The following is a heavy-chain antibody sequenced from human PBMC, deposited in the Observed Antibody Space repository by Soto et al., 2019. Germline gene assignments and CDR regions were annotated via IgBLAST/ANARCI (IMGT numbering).Heavy chain of an antibody. D-gene: IGHD4-17*01. CDR2: INGGGDKT. Sequence: PLTHSCTASKFTFSNSAMCLVLKVPGKWLEWVSFINGGGDKTYYADSVKGRFTISRDNSKHTLYLQMNSLRVEDTSIYFCAKGAYGEILFEYWGQGTLVTVSS. J-gene: IGHJ4*02. V-gene: IGHV3-23*01. CDR3: AKGAYGEILFEY. CDR1: KFTFSNSA.